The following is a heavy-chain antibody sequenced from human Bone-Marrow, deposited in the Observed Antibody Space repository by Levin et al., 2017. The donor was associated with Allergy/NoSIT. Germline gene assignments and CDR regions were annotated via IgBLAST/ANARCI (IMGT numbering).Heavy chain of an antibody. J-gene: IGHJ6*02. D-gene: IGHD5-18*01. CDR3: ARGQVDTAMATFDYYYYGMDV. V-gene: IGHV4-34*01. Sequence: PSETLSLTCAVYGGSFSGYYWSWIRQPPGKGLEWIGEINHSGSTNYNPSLKSRVTISVDTSKNQFSLKLSSVTAADTAVYYCARGQVDTAMATFDYYYYGMDVWGQGTTVTVSS. CDR1: GGSFSGYY. CDR2: INHSGST.